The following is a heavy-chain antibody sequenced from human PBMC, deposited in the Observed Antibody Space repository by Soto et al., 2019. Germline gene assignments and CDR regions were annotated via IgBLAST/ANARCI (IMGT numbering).Heavy chain of an antibody. V-gene: IGHV4-59*08. CDR1: GGSIISSY. CDR3: ARHEGTATMVRGISP. J-gene: IGHJ5*02. D-gene: IGHD3-10*01. Sequence: SETLSLNCTISGGSIISSYWRWIRQPPGKGLEWIGYIYYSGSTNYNPSLKSRVTISVDTSKNQFSLKLGSVTAADTGVYWCARHEGTATMVRGISPWSQGTLVTVS. CDR2: IYYSGST.